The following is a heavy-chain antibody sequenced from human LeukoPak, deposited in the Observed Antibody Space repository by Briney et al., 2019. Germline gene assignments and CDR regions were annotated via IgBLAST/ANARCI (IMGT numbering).Heavy chain of an antibody. CDR2: IYYSGST. D-gene: IGHD6-13*01. CDR3: ARHVAAAIDY. CDR1: GGSISSSSYY. J-gene: IGHJ4*02. V-gene: IGHV4-39*01. Sequence: SETLSLTCTVSGGSISSSSYYWGWIRQPPGKGLEWIGSIYYSGSTYYNPSLKSRVTISVDTSKNQFSLKLSSETAADTAVYYCARHVAAAIDYWGQGTLVTVSS.